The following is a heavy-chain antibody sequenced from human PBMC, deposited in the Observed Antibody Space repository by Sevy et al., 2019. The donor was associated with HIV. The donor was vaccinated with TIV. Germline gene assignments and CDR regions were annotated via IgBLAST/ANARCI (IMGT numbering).Heavy chain of an antibody. CDR1: GLTFSDYY. Sequence: GGSLRLSCAASGLTFSDYYMSWIRQAPGKGLEWLSYISSSGTTLYSADSVKGRFAISRDNAKNSLYLQMNSLRAEDTAVYCCVGRRYSYTYSLSYHFDYWGQGALVTVSS. J-gene: IGHJ4*02. CDR3: VGRRYSYTYSLSYHFDY. D-gene: IGHD5-18*01. V-gene: IGHV3-11*01. CDR2: ISSSGTTL.